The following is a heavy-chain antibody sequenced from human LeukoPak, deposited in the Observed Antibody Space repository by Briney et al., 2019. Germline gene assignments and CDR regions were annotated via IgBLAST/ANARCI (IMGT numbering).Heavy chain of an antibody. CDR1: GGSMSNYY. V-gene: IGHV4-59*08. CDR2: IYHSGST. D-gene: IGHD3-22*01. CDR3: ASGWGFSGYDFRTYYYDSSGPNYFDY. Sequence: SETLSLTCTVSGGSMSNYYWNWIRQPPGKGLEWIGSIYHSGSTYYNPSLKSRVTISVDTSKNQFSLKLSSVTAADTAVYYCASGWGFSGYDFRTYYYDSSGPNYFDYWGQGTLVTVSS. J-gene: IGHJ4*02.